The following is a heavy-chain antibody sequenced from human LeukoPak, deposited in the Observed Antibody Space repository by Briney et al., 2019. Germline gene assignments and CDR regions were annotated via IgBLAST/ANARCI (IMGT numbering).Heavy chain of an antibody. CDR2: ISSSSSTI. CDR1: GFTLSDYF. J-gene: IGHJ4*02. CDR3: ARIRSGSSDY. D-gene: IGHD1-26*01. Sequence: GGALRLSCAGSGFTLSDYFFKLVGPGPGEGREWVSYISSSSSTIYYADSVKGRFTISRDNAKNSLYLQMNSLRAEDTAVYYCARIRSGSSDYWGQGTLVTVSS. V-gene: IGHV3-48*01.